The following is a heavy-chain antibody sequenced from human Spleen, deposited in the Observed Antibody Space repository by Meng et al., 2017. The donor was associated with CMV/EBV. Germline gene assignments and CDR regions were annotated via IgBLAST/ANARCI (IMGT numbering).Heavy chain of an antibody. CDR2: INQDGSDK. CDR1: GFVFSRNW. D-gene: IGHD3-10*01. V-gene: IGHV3-7*01. J-gene: IGHJ4*02. CDR3: ARVYGGYDS. Sequence: LRLSCTASGFVFSRNWMTWVRQAAGEGLEWVANINQDGSDKYYVDSVKGRFTISRDNAKNSLYLQMDSLTVADTAIYYCARVYGGYDSWGQGVLVTVSS.